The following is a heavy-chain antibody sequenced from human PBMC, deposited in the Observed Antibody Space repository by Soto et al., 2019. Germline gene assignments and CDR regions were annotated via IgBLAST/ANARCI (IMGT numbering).Heavy chain of an antibody. CDR3: ARVPPTIFGVVMYYYMDV. CDR1: GYTFTSYA. V-gene: IGHV1-3*01. CDR2: INAGNGNT. Sequence: ASVKVSCKASGYTFTSYAMHWVRQAPGQRLEWMGWINAGNGNTKYSQKFQGRVTITRDTSASTAYMELSSLRSEDTAVYYCARVPPTIFGVVMYYYMDVWGKGTTVTVSS. J-gene: IGHJ6*03. D-gene: IGHD3-3*01.